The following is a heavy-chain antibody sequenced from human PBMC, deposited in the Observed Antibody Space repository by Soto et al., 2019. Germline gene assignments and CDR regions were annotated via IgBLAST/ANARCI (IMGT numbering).Heavy chain of an antibody. D-gene: IGHD3-16*02. Sequence: QITLKESGPTLVGPTQTLTLTCTFSGFSLTTKRVGVGWIRQPPGKALEWLAIIYWDDDKRYSPSLKNRLTITKDTSKNQVVLTMANMVPLDTATYYCAHIVITFGGVIGDDAFDIWGQGTMVTVSS. CDR1: GFSLTTKRVG. V-gene: IGHV2-5*02. CDR3: AHIVITFGGVIGDDAFDI. CDR2: IYWDDDK. J-gene: IGHJ3*02.